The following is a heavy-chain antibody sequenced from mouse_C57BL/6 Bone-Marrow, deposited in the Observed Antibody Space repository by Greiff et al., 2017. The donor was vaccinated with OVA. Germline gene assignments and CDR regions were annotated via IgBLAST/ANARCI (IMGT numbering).Heavy chain of an antibody. CDR2: IYPRSGTP. J-gene: IGHJ4*01. CDR1: GYTFTSYG. CDR3: ARVQLRLHPYAMDY. Sequence: QVQLKESGAELARPGASVKLSCKASGYTFTSYGISWVKQRTGQGLEWIGEIYPRSGTPYYNEKFKGKATLTADKSSSTAYMELRRLTSEDSAGYVCARVQLRLHPYAMDYWGQGTSVTVSS. D-gene: IGHD3-2*02. V-gene: IGHV1-81*01.